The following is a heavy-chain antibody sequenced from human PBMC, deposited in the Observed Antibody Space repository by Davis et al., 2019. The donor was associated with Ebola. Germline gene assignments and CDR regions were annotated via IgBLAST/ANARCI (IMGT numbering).Heavy chain of an antibody. CDR3: ARDLEGGGGYDRRMGGWYYYYYGMDV. CDR1: GGTFSSYG. CDR2: IIPIFRIT. D-gene: IGHD5-12*01. V-gene: IGHV1-69*10. Sequence: AASVKVSCKASGGTFSSYGISWVRQAPGQGLEWMGGIIPIFRITNYAQKFRGRVTITADKSTSTAYMELSSLRSEDTAVYYCARDLEGGGGYDRRMGGWYYYYYGMDVWGQGTTVTVSS. J-gene: IGHJ6*02.